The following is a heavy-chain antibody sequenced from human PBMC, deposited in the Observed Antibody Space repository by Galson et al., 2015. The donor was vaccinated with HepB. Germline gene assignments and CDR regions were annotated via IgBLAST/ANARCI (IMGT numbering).Heavy chain of an antibody. D-gene: IGHD3-10*01. V-gene: IGHV3-15*04. CDR3: TTVGHVVGY. CDR2: IESKTDGGAT. J-gene: IGHJ4*02. Sequence: SLRLSCAASGFTFSNAYMSWVRQAPGKGLEWVGHIESKTDGGATHYAAPVKGRFTISRDDSKNTLYLQMSSLKTEDTAVYYCTTVGHVVGYWGQGTLVTVPS. CDR1: GFTFSNAY.